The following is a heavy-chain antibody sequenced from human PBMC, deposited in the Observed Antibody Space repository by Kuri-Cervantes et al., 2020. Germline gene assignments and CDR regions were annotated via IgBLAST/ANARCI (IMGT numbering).Heavy chain of an antibody. CDR1: GGTFRNYA. Sequence: SVKVSCKATGGTFRNYAITWVRQAPGQGLEWMGGIIPIFGTANYAQKFQGRVTISTDESTSTAYMELSSLRSEDTAVHYCARRGNSGSYVQFDYWGQGTLVTVSS. V-gene: IGHV1-69*05. CDR2: IIPIFGTA. CDR3: ARRGNSGSYVQFDY. J-gene: IGHJ4*02. D-gene: IGHD1-26*01.